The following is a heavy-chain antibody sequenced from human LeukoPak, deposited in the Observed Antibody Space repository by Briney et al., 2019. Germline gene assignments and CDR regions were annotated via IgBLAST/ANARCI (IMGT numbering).Heavy chain of an antibody. V-gene: IGHV4-34*01. CDR1: GGSFSGYY. CDR2: INHTGSF. D-gene: IGHD2-15*01. Sequence: SETLSLTCAVYGGSFSGYYWSWIRQPPGKGLEWIGEINHTGSFNYNPSLKSRLTISVDTSKNQFSLKVDSVTAADTAVYYCARGGGCSGGSCYSGSLDYWGQGTLVTVSS. J-gene: IGHJ4*02. CDR3: ARGGGCSGGSCYSGSLDY.